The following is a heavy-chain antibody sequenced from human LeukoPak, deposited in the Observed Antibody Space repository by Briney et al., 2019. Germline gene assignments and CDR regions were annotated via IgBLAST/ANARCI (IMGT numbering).Heavy chain of an antibody. V-gene: IGHV3-23*01. D-gene: IGHD6-19*01. CDR1: GFTFSSYA. CDR3: AKTTAGYSSGRSPGWPVDY. CDR2: ISGSGGST. J-gene: IGHJ4*02. Sequence: AGGSLRLSCAASGFTFSSYAMYWVRQPPGKGLDWVSGISGSGGSTYYADSVKGRFTISRDNSKNPVYLQMNSLRAEDTAVYYCAKTTAGYSSGRSPGWPVDYWGEGNLVSVSS.